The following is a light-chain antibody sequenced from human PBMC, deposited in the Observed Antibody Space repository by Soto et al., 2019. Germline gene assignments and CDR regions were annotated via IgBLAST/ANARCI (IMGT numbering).Light chain of an antibody. Sequence: DIQMTQSPSSLSASVGDRVTITCRASQGIRIYLAWYQQKPGKVPKLLISTASTRQSVVPSRFSGSGSGTDFTLIISNLQPEDVATYYCQKYSSPPYTFGQGTKVEIK. V-gene: IGKV1-27*01. CDR1: QGIRIY. CDR3: QKYSSPPYT. J-gene: IGKJ2*01. CDR2: TAS.